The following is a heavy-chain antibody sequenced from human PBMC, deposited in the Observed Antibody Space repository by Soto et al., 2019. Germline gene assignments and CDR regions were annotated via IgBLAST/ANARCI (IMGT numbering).Heavy chain of an antibody. V-gene: IGHV1-24*01. CDR3: ATVKQEGFLEWLGYYFDY. CDR2: FDPEDGET. Sequence: ASVKVSCKVSGYTLTELSMHWVRQAPGKGLEWMGGFDPEDGETIYAQKFQGRVTMTEDTSTDTAYMELSSLRSEDTAVYYCATVKQEGFLEWLGYYFDYWGQGTLVTVSS. CDR1: GYTLTELS. D-gene: IGHD3-3*01. J-gene: IGHJ4*02.